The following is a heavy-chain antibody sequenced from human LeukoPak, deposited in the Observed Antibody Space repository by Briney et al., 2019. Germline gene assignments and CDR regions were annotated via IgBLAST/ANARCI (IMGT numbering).Heavy chain of an antibody. J-gene: IGHJ4*02. D-gene: IGHD3-22*01. CDR3: ASHYYDSSGYYYVFDY. CDR1: GGTFSSYA. V-gene: IGHV1-69*13. CDR2: IIPIFGTA. Sequence: ASMKVSCKASGGTFSSYAISWVRQAPGQGLGWMGGIIPIFGTANYAQKFQGRVTITADESTSTAYMELSSLRSEDTAVYYCASHYYDSSGYYYVFDYWGQGTLVTVSS.